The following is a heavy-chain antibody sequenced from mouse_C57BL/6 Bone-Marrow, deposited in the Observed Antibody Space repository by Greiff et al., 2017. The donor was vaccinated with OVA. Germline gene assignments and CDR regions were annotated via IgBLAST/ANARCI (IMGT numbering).Heavy chain of an antibody. Sequence: EVQGVESGGGLVQPGGSLKLSCAASGFTFSDYYMYWVRQTPEKRLEWVAYISNGGGSTYYPDTVKGRFTISRDNAKNTLYLQMSRLKSEDTAMYYCARGRGSYYFDYWGQGTTLTVSS. CDR2: ISNGGGST. D-gene: IGHD1-1*01. V-gene: IGHV5-12*01. CDR1: GFTFSDYY. CDR3: ARGRGSYYFDY. J-gene: IGHJ2*01.